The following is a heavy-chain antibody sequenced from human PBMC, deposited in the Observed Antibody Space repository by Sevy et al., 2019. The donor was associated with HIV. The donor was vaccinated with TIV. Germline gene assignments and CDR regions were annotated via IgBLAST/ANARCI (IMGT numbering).Heavy chain of an antibody. CDR1: GFSFNDHA. Sequence: GGSLRLSCAASGFSFNDHAMHWVRQVPGKGLEWVSGVSWNSRNIGYAVSVKGRFTISRDNANHFLYLEMNSLRPEDTAFYYCAKDINRGCDGINCYPYYYYFYGLDVWGQGTTVTVSS. V-gene: IGHV3-9*01. CDR3: AKDINRGCDGINCYPYYYYFYGLDV. D-gene: IGHD2-21*01. CDR2: VSWNSRNI. J-gene: IGHJ6*02.